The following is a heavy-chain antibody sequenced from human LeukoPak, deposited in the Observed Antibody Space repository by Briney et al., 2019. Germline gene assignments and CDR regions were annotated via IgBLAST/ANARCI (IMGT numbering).Heavy chain of an antibody. CDR3: ATTLAAAGTETFDY. Sequence: SETLSLTCAVYGGSFSGYYWSWIRQPPGKGLEWIGYIYYSGSTNYNPSLKSRVTISVDTSKNQFSLKLSSVTAADTAVYYCATTLAAAGTETFDYWGQGTLVTVSS. V-gene: IGHV4-59*08. D-gene: IGHD6-13*01. J-gene: IGHJ4*02. CDR2: IYYSGST. CDR1: GGSFSGYY.